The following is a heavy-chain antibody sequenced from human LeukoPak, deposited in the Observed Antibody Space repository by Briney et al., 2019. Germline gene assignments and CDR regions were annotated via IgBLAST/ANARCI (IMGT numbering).Heavy chain of an antibody. D-gene: IGHD3-22*01. CDR2: IYTSGST. V-gene: IGHV4-4*07. CDR1: GGSISSYY. J-gene: IGHJ4*02. Sequence: SETLSLTCTVSGGSISSYYWSWIRQPAGKGLEWIGRIYTSGSTNYNPSLKSRVTMSVDTSKNQSSLKLSSVTAADTAVYYCAREGDYYDSSGYYTKNFDYWGQGTLVTVSS. CDR3: AREGDYYDSSGYYTKNFDY.